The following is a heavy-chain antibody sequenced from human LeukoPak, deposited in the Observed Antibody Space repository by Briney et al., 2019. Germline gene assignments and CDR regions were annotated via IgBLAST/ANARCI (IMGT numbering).Heavy chain of an antibody. CDR2: IYYSGST. D-gene: IGHD3-3*01. J-gene: IGHJ4*02. Sequence: PSETLSLTCTVSGGSISSYYWSWIRQPPGKGLEWIGYIYYSGSTNYNPSLKSRVTISVDTSKNQFSLKLSSVTAADTAVYYCARQPQGFWSGYYHFDYWGQGTLVTVSS. V-gene: IGHV4-59*08. CDR1: GGSISSYY. CDR3: ARQPQGFWSGYYHFDY.